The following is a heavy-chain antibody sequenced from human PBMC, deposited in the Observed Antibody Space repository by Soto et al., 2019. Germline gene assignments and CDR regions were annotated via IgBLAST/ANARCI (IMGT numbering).Heavy chain of an antibody. CDR2: IYNSGST. J-gene: IGHJ5*02. V-gene: IGHV4-31*03. CDR1: GGSISSGGYY. CDR3: ARDPAP. Sequence: QVQLQESGPGLVKPSQTLSLTCTVSGGSISSGGYYWSWIRQHPGKGLEWIGYIYNSGSTYYNPSPXSXXTLSADTSKNRFSLKLSSGTAADTAVYYCARDPAPWGQGTLVTLSS.